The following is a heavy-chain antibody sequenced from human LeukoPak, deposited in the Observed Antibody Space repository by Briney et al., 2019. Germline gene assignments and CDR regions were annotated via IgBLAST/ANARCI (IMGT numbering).Heavy chain of an antibody. V-gene: IGHV3-74*01. CDR3: ARVSSSWYPFDY. D-gene: IGHD6-13*01. Sequence: PGGSLRLSCAASGFTFSSYWMHWVRQAPGKGLVWVSRINTDGSSTSYADSVKGRFTISRDNAKNTLYLQMNSLRAEDTAVYYCARVSSSWYPFDYWGQGTLVTVSS. CDR2: INTDGSST. J-gene: IGHJ4*02. CDR1: GFTFSSYW.